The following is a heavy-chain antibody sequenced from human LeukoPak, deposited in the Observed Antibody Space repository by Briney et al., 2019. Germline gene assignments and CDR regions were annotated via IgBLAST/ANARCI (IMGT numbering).Heavy chain of an antibody. CDR3: ARGWGFIVGATRGDAFDI. J-gene: IGHJ3*02. CDR1: GYTFTSYG. V-gene: IGHV1-18*01. Sequence: AASVKVSCKASGYTFTSYGISWVRQAPGQGLEWMGWISAYNGNTNYAQKLQGRVTMTTDTSTSTAYMELRSLRSDDTAVYYCARGWGFIVGATRGDAFDIWGQGTIVTVSS. CDR2: ISAYNGNT. D-gene: IGHD1-26*01.